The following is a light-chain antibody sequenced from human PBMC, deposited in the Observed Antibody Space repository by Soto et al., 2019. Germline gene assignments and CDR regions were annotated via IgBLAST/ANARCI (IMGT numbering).Light chain of an antibody. CDR3: TSYAGGNNV. CDR1: SSDVGGYNY. V-gene: IGLV2-8*01. Sequence: QSALTQPPSASGSPGQSVTISCTGTSSDVGGYNYVSWYQQHPGKVPKLIIYEVNKRPSGVPDRFSGSKSGNTASLIVAGLQAEDEADYYCTSYAGGNNVFGTGTQLTVL. CDR2: EVN. J-gene: IGLJ1*01.